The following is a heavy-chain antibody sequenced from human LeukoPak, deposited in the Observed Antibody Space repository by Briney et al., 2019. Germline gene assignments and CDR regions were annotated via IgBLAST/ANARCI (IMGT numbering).Heavy chain of an antibody. Sequence: GASVKVSCRASGYTFTGYYMHWVRQAPGQGLEWMGWINPNSGGTNYAQKFQGRVTMTRDTSISTAYMELSRLRSDDTAVYYCARYYYDSSGYYGYWGQGTLVTVSS. CDR2: INPNSGGT. CDR3: ARYYYDSSGYYGY. D-gene: IGHD3-22*01. CDR1: GYTFTGYY. J-gene: IGHJ4*02. V-gene: IGHV1-2*02.